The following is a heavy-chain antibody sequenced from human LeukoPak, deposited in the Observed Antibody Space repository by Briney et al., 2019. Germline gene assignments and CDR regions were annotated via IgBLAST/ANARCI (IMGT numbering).Heavy chain of an antibody. V-gene: IGHV3-21*01. CDR2: VSSSSSYI. CDR1: GFTFSNYN. J-gene: IGHJ4*02. D-gene: IGHD6-13*01. Sequence: GGSLRLSCAASGFTFSNYNMNWVRQAPGKGLEGVSSVSSSSSYIYYADSVKGRFTISRDNAKNSLYLQMNSLRAEDTAVYYCARDQQQQNFDYWGQGTLVTVSS. CDR3: ARDQQQQNFDY.